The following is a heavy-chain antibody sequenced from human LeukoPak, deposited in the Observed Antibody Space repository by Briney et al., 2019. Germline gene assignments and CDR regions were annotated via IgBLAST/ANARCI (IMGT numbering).Heavy chain of an antibody. Sequence: GGSLRLSCTASGFKFSSFSMTWARQAPGKGMEWLSYISSTSSAIYYADSVKGRFTISRDNTKNSLYLQMNSLRAEDTAVYYCARDPGSPIYYPDYWGQGTLVTVSS. CDR1: GFKFSSFS. V-gene: IGHV3-48*04. D-gene: IGHD3-3*01. J-gene: IGHJ4*02. CDR2: ISSTSSAI. CDR3: ARDPGSPIYYPDY.